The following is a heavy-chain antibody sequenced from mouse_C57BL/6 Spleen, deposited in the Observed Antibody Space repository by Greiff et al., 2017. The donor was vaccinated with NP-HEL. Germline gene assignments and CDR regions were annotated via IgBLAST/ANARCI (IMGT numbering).Heavy chain of an antibody. CDR1: GFSLTSYA. Sequence: VMLVESGPGLVAPSQSLSITCTVSGFSLTSYAISWVRQPPGKGLEWLGVIWTGGGTNYNSALKSRLSISKDNSKSQVFLKMNSLQTDDTARYYCARYYYGSSYACFDYWGQGTTLTVSS. CDR3: ARYYYGSSYACFDY. CDR2: IWTGGGT. J-gene: IGHJ2*01. V-gene: IGHV2-9-1*01. D-gene: IGHD1-1*01.